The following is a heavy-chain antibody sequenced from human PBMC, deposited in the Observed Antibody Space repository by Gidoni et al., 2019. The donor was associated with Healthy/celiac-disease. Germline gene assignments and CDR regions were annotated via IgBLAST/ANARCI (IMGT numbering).Heavy chain of an antibody. J-gene: IGHJ4*02. Sequence: QVQLVQSGAEVKKPGSSVKVSCKASGGTFSSYALSWVRQATGQGLEWMGGIIPIFGTANYAQKFQGRVTITADESTSTAYMELSSLRSEDTAVYYCARKGKNYYDSSGYYPFDYWGQGTLVTVSS. CDR2: IIPIFGTA. V-gene: IGHV1-69*01. CDR1: GGTFSSYA. D-gene: IGHD3-22*01. CDR3: ARKGKNYYDSSGYYPFDY.